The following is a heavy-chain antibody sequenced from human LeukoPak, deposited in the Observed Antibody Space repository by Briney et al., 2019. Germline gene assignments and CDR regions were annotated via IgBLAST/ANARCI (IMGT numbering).Heavy chain of an antibody. CDR3: ARLLITASGGPPRMDV. CDR2: ISYSGGT. CDR1: GGSITTDSCF. D-gene: IGHD3-16*01. Sequence: PSETLSLTCTVSGGSITTDSCFWGWIRQPPGKGLEWVGSISYSGGTHYTPSIRTRVTLPVNTSKNKFSLKVTSVTAADAAIYYFARLLITASGGPPRMDVWGQGATVTVSS. V-gene: IGHV4-39*01. J-gene: IGHJ6*02.